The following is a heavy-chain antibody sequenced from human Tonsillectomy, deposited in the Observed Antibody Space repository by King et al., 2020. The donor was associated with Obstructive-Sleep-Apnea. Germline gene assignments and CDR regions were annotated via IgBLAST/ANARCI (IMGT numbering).Heavy chain of an antibody. J-gene: IGHJ4*02. V-gene: IGHV2-5*02. CDR2: IHWDDDK. CDR1: GFSHSTRGVA. CDR3: AHRYIATTGTYFFAY. D-gene: IGHD1-1*01. Sequence: TLKESGPALVKPTQTLTLTCTFSGFSHSTRGVAVGWIRQPPGKALEWLALIHWDDDKHYSPSLKNRLTITKDTSENQVVLTMTNMDPVDTATYYCAHRYIATTGTYFFAYWGQGTLVTVSS.